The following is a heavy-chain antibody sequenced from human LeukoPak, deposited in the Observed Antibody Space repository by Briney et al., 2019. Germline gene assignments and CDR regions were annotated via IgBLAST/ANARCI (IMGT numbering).Heavy chain of an antibody. V-gene: IGHV3-23*01. CDR1: VYPLSIYP. J-gene: IGHJ4*02. CDR2: MGGRGGCT. CDR3: AKDRRYGIVTGYYAGPHFDY. D-gene: IGHD3-9*01. Sequence: PGGSLRLSCGASVYPLSIYPVRGVPRSTGRGVEGVSPMGGRGGCTYDTDAVKGRFTISRDNSNNAMYLQMNSLRAEDTAVYFCAKDRRYGIVTGYYAGPHFDYWGQGTLVTVSS.